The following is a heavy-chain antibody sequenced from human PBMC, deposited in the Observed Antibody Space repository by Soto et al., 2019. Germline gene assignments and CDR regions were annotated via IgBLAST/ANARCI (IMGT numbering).Heavy chain of an antibody. D-gene: IGHD3-22*01. CDR3: ARGGPGYYDSSGYHSAEYFQH. Sequence: SETLSLTCTVSGGSISSGGYYWSWIRQHPGKGLEWIGYIYYSGSTYYNPSLKSRVTISVDTSKNQFSLKLSSVTAADTAVYYCARGGPGYYDSSGYHSAEYFQHWGQGTLVTVSS. J-gene: IGHJ1*01. CDR1: GGSISSGGYY. V-gene: IGHV4-31*03. CDR2: IYYSGST.